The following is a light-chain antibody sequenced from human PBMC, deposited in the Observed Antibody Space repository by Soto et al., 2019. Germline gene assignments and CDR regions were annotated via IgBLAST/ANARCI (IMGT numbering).Light chain of an antibody. CDR2: GAS. V-gene: IGKV3-20*01. CDR3: QQYVSSQIT. J-gene: IGKJ5*01. Sequence: EIVLTQSPGTLSLSPGERAALSCGASQSVGSSYLAWYQQKPDQAPRLLIYGASSRATGIPDRFSGSGSGTDFTLTISRLEPEDFAVYYCQQYVSSQITFGQGTRLEIK. CDR1: QSVGSSY.